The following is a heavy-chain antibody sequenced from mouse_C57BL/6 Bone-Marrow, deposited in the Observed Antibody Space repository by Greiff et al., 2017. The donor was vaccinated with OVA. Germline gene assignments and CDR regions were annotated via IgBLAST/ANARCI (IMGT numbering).Heavy chain of an antibody. Sequence: EVQLQQSGPELVKPGASVKISCKASGYTFTDYYMNWVKQSHGKSLEWIGDLNPNNGGTSYNQKFKGKATLTVDKSSSTAYMELRSLTSEDSAVYYGARQGFYDGYSAWFAYWGQGTLVTVSA. D-gene: IGHD2-3*01. J-gene: IGHJ3*01. CDR3: ARQGFYDGYSAWFAY. CDR2: LNPNNGGT. V-gene: IGHV1-26*01. CDR1: GYTFTDYY.